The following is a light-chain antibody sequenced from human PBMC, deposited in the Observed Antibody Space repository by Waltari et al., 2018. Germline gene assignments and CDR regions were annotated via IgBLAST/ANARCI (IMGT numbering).Light chain of an antibody. J-gene: IGLJ2*01. V-gene: IGLV2-14*03. CDR3: SSWTDSDALKLL. Sequence: QSALTQPASVSGSPGQSITISCTGTSLDSNYVSRYQQHPGKAPQVLIYDVTDRPSGVSNRFSGSKSGNTASLTISGLQAEDEADYYCSSWTDSDALKLLFGGGTKLTVL. CDR2: DVT. CDR1: SLDSNY.